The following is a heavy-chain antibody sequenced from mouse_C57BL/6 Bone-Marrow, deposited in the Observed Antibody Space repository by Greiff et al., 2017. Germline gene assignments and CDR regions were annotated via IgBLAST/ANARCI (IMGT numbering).Heavy chain of an antibody. V-gene: IGHV1-69*01. CDR1: GYTFTSYW. D-gene: IGHD3-2*02. J-gene: IGHJ3*01. CDR2: IDPSDSYT. CDR3: ARRSSCFPGFAY. Sequence: QVQLQQPGAELVMPGASVKLSCKASGYTFTSYWMHWVKQRPGQGLEWIGEIDPSDSYTNYNQKFKGKSTLTVDKSTSTAYMQLSSLTSEDSAVYYCARRSSCFPGFAYWGQGTLVTVSA.